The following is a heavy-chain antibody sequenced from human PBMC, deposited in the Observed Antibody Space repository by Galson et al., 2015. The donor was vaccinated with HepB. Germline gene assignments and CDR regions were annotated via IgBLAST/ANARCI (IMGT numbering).Heavy chain of an antibody. D-gene: IGHD6-6*01. V-gene: IGHV3-30*04. CDR2: ISYDGSNK. CDR3: ARGRIAARPLFNY. Sequence: SLRLSCAASGFTFSSYAMHWVRQAPGKGLEWVAVISYDGSNKYYADSVKGRFTISRDNSKNTLYLQMNSLRAEDTAVYYCARGRIAARPLFNYWGQGTLVTVSS. CDR1: GFTFSSYA. J-gene: IGHJ4*02.